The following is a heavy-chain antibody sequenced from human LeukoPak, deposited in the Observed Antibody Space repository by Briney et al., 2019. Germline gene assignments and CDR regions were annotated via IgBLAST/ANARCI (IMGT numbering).Heavy chain of an antibody. V-gene: IGHV1-18*01. CDR3: ARVGIVVVPANLIGDGFDY. CDR2: ISAYNGNT. Sequence: VASVKVSCKASGYTFTSYGISWVRQAPGQGLEWMGWISAYNGNTNYAQKLQGRVTMTTDTSTSTAYMELRSLRSDDTAVYYCARVGIVVVPANLIGDGFDYWGQGTLVTVSS. D-gene: IGHD2-2*01. CDR1: GYTFTSYG. J-gene: IGHJ4*02.